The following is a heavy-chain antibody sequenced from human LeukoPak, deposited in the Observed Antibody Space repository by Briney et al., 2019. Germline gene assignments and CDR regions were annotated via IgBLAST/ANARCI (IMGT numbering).Heavy chain of an antibody. CDR3: AGMVRALHWFDP. D-gene: IGHD3-10*01. CDR1: GYTFTSYG. CDR2: ISAYNGNT. V-gene: IGHV1-18*04. Sequence: ASVKVSCKASGYTFTSYGISWVRQAPGQGLEWVGWISAYNGNTNYAQKLQGRVTMTTDTSTSTAYMELRSLRSDGTAVYYCAGMVRALHWFDPWGQGTLVTVSS. J-gene: IGHJ5*02.